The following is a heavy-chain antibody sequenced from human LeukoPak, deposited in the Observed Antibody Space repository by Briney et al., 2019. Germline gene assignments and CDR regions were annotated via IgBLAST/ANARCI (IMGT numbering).Heavy chain of an antibody. J-gene: IGHJ4*02. CDR2: ISSGGSTT. CDR3: ARDHMGYDY. Sequence: GGSLRLSCAASGFTFSSYSMNWVRQAPGKGLEWVSYISSGGSTTYYAGSVKGRFTVSRDNAKNSLYLQMNSLRAEDTAVYYCARDHMGYDYRGQGTLVTVSS. CDR1: GFTFSSYS. D-gene: IGHD1-26*01. V-gene: IGHV3-48*04.